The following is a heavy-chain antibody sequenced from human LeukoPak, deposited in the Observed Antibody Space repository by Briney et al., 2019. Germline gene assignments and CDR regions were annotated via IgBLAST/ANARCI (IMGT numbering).Heavy chain of an antibody. CDR3: ARAWRYSSSWYIGDY. D-gene: IGHD6-13*01. V-gene: IGHV1-2*02. CDR2: INPNSGGT. CDR1: GYTFSGYY. Sequence: GASVKVSCKASGYTFSGYYMHWVRQAPGQGLEWMGWINPNSGGTNYAQKFQGRVTMTRDTSISTAYMELSRLRSDDTAVYHCARAWRYSSSWYIGDYWGQGTLVTVSS. J-gene: IGHJ4*02.